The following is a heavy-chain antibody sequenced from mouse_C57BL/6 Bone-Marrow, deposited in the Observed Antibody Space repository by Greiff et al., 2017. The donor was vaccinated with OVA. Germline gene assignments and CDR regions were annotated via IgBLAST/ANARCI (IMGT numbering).Heavy chain of an antibody. V-gene: IGHV14-4*01. J-gene: IGHJ2*01. CDR1: GFNIKDDY. CDR2: IDPENGDT. Sequence: EVQLQQSGAELVRPGASVKLSCTASGFNIKDDYMHWVKQRPEQGLEWIGWIDPENGDTEYASKFQGKATITADTSSNTAYLQLSSLTSEDTAVYYCTEGIRFDYWGQGTTLTVSS. CDR3: TEGIRFDY.